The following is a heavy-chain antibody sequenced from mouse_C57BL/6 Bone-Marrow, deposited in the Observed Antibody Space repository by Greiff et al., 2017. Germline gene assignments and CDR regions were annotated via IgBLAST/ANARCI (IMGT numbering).Heavy chain of an antibody. Sequence: QVQLQQPGAELVKPGASVKLSCKASGYTFTSYWMHWVKQRPGQGLEWIGMIHPSSGSTNYNEKFKSKATLTVDKSSSTAYMQLSSLTSEDSAVYYCAREGLHAMDYWGQGTAVTVSS. CDR1: GYTFTSYW. CDR2: IHPSSGST. V-gene: IGHV1-64*01. CDR3: AREGLHAMDY. J-gene: IGHJ4*01.